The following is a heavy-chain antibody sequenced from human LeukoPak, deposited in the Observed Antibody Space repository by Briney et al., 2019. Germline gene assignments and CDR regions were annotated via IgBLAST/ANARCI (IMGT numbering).Heavy chain of an antibody. D-gene: IGHD3-10*01. J-gene: IGHJ3*02. CDR1: GASTRTYY. Sequence: SETLSLTCTVSGASTRTYYWSWIRQPPGKRLEWIGYTYYSGSANYNPSLKSRVTMSIDTSKNQFSLKLTSVTAADTAVYYCARERGDLRGDAFDIWGQGTMVTVSS. CDR3: ARERGDLRGDAFDI. V-gene: IGHV4-59*12. CDR2: TYYSGSA.